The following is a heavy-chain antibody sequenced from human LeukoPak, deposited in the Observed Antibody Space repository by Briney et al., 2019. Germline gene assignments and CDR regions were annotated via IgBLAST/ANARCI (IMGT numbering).Heavy chain of an antibody. D-gene: IGHD6-19*01. CDR1: GFTFDDYA. CDR3: AKDFGQWLGRYGMDV. V-gene: IGHV3-9*01. Sequence: GGSLRLSCAASGFTFDDYAMHWVRQAPGKGLEWVSGISWNSVFLGYADSVKGRFTISRDNAKNSLYLQMNSLRAEDTALYYCAKDFGQWLGRYGMDVWGRGTTVTVSS. CDR2: ISWNSVFL. J-gene: IGHJ6*02.